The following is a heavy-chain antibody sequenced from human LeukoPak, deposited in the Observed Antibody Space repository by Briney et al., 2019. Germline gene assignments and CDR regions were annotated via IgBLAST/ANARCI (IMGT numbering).Heavy chain of an antibody. V-gene: IGHV1-69*13. Sequence: GASVKVSCKASGGTFSSYAISWVRQAPGQGLEWMGGIIPIFGTANYAQKFQGRVTITADESTSTAYMELSSLRSEDTAVYYCARESITVIARRYWFDPWGQGTLVTVSS. CDR1: GGTFSSYA. J-gene: IGHJ5*02. D-gene: IGHD3-22*01. CDR3: ARESITVIARRYWFDP. CDR2: IIPIFGTA.